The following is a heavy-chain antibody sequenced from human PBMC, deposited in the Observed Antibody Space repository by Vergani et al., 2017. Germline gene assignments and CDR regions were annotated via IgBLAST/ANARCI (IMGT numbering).Heavy chain of an antibody. D-gene: IGHD2-21*01. CDR1: GGPISSSSYY. CDR2: SYYSGST. CDR3: AXDLLGQSKYRIGVWFDP. Sequence: QLQLQASGPGLVKPSETLSLTCTVSGGPISSSSYYWGWIRQPPGKGLEWIGSSYYSGSTYYNPSLKSRVTISVDTSKNQFSLKLSSVTAADTAVYYCAXDLLGQSKYRIGVWFDPWGQGTLVTVSS. V-gene: IGHV4-39*07. J-gene: IGHJ5*02.